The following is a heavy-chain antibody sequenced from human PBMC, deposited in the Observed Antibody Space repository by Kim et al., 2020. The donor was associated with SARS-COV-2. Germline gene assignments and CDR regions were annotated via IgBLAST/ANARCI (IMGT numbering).Heavy chain of an antibody. CDR2: ISGSGGST. V-gene: IGHV3-23*01. D-gene: IGHD3-9*01. CDR1: GFTFSSYA. J-gene: IGHJ6*02. Sequence: GGSLRLSCAASGFTFSSYAMSWVRQAPGKGLEWVSAISGSGGSTYYADSVKGRFTISRDNSKNTLYLQMNSLRAEDTAVYYCANPDILTGYKYYYYGMDVWGQGTTVTVSS. CDR3: ANPDILTGYKYYYYGMDV.